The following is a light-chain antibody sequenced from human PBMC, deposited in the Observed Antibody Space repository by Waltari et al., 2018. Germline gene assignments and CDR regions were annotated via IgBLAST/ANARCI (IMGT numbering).Light chain of an antibody. V-gene: IGLV3-21*04. CDR3: QVWDANNDPGV. CDR2: YDS. J-gene: IGLJ1*01. Sequence: SYVLTQPPSVSVAPGKAARIPCGGNNIETKSVHWYQQKRCQAPILVISYDSDRPSGIPERFSGSNSGNTATLTISRVEAADEADYYCQVWDANNDPGVFGTGTEVTVL. CDR1: NIETKS.